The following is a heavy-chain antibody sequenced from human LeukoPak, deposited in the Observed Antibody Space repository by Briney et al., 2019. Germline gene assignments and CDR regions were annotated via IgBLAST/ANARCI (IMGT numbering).Heavy chain of an antibody. V-gene: IGHV1-46*01. CDR2: INPSGGST. CDR3: ARGLAAAGHYFDY. J-gene: IGHJ4*02. Sequence: ASVKVSCKASGGTFSSYAISWVRQAPGQGLEWMGIINPSGGSTSYAQKFQGRVTMTRDMSTSTVYMELSSLRSEDTAVYYCARGLAAAGHYFDYWGQGTLVTVSS. D-gene: IGHD6-13*01. CDR1: GGTFSSYA.